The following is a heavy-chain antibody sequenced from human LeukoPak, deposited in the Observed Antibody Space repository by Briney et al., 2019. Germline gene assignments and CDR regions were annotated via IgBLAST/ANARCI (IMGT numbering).Heavy chain of an antibody. D-gene: IGHD6-19*01. CDR3: ARSSIAVAGTGDY. V-gene: IGHV1-2*04. Sequence: ASVKVSCKASGYTFTGYYMHWVRQAPGQGLEWMGWINPNSGGTNYAQKFQGWVTMTRDTSISTAYMELSRLRSDDTAVYYCARSSIAVAGTGDYWGQGTLVTVSS. CDR2: INPNSGGT. CDR1: GYTFTGYY. J-gene: IGHJ4*02.